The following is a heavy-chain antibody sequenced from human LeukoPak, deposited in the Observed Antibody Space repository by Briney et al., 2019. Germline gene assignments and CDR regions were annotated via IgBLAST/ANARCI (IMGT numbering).Heavy chain of an antibody. V-gene: IGHV4-39*01. CDR2: IYYSGTT. Sequence: SETLSLTCTVSGGSISSSTYFWGWIRQPPGKGLECIGSIYYSGTTYYNPSLKSRVTISVDTSNNQFSLELSSVTAADTAVYYCARRRYPGYSSGLFDYWGQGTLVTVSS. CDR3: ARRRYPGYSSGLFDY. D-gene: IGHD6-19*01. CDR1: GGSISSSTYF. J-gene: IGHJ4*02.